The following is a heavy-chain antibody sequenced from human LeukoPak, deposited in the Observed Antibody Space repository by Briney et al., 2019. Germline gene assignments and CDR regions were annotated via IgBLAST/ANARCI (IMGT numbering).Heavy chain of an antibody. CDR1: GGSISGYY. Sequence: SETLSLTCTVSGGSISGYYWSWIRQPPGKGLEWIGYIYNSGSTNYNPSLKSRVTISLDTSRNQFSLKLSSVTSADTAVYYCARDSFHYYGSGSYYFRDFGGFFDYWGQGTLVTVSS. V-gene: IGHV4-4*08. CDR2: IYNSGST. D-gene: IGHD3-10*01. CDR3: ARDSFHYYGSGSYYFRDFGGFFDY. J-gene: IGHJ4*02.